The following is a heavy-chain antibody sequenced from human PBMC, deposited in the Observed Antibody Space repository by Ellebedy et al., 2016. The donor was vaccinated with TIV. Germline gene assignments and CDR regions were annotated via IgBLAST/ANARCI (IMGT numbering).Heavy chain of an antibody. V-gene: IGHV4-39*07. CDR2: IYYSGNT. D-gene: IGHD3-10*01. CDR3: ARDGGSYLFEY. CDR1: GGSISSISSY. J-gene: IGHJ4*02. Sequence: SETLSLTCTVSGGSISSISSYWGWIRQPPGKGLEWIGSIYYSGNTYYSPSLKSRVTLSVDTSKNQFSLKLSSVTAADTAVYYCARDGGSYLFEYWGQGTLVTVSS.